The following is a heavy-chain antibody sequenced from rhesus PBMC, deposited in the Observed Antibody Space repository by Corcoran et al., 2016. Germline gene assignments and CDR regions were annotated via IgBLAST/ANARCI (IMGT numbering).Heavy chain of an antibody. J-gene: IGHJ4*01. CDR2: ITYSGCT. D-gene: IGHD4-35*01. CDR3: ARGDYGNLRAVDY. Sequence: QVQLQESGPGLVKPSETLSLTCAVSGYSISGYYWSWIRQAPGKGLEWNGYITYSGCTSYNPSLKSRFTISRDTAKNQFALKLSAVTAADTAVYYCARGDYGNLRAVDYWGQGVLVTVSS. CDR1: GYSISGYY. V-gene: IGHV4-122*02.